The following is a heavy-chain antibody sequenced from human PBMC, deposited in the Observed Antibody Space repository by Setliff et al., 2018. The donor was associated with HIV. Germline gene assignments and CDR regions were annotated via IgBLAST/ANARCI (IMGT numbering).Heavy chain of an antibody. D-gene: IGHD2-21*01. CDR1: GYMILGYK. Sequence: ASVKVSCKAIGYMILGYKMNWVRQAPGQGLEWIGRISPNNGAAEYAPKFQGRVSMTLDTSISTAYLEIPRLTSDDAAVYFCARPRVFDFFDVWGQGTKVTVSS. CDR3: ARPRVFDFFDV. CDR2: ISPNNGAA. J-gene: IGHJ3*01. V-gene: IGHV1-2*06.